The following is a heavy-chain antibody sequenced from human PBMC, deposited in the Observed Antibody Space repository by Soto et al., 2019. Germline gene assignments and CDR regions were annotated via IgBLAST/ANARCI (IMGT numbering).Heavy chain of an antibody. Sequence: EVQLVESGGGLVQPGGSLRVSCVASGVTFSSYALNWVRQAPGKGLEWVSYISVGGGSIFYADSVKGRCTISRGDATNSLHLQMNSLGDEVTAVYYGVRDHRWAFDFWGPGTMVTVSS. CDR2: ISVGGGSI. CDR3: VRDHRWAFDF. D-gene: IGHD2-15*01. J-gene: IGHJ3*01. V-gene: IGHV3-48*02. CDR1: GVTFSSYA.